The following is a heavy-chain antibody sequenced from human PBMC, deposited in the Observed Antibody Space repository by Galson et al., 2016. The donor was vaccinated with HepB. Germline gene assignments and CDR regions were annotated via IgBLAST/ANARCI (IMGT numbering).Heavy chain of an antibody. Sequence: SLRLSCAASGFTFSDYYISWIRQTPGKGLEYISYISNSGGHTNYADSVRGRFTISRDNARNSLFLQMDSLRVEDTAVYYCARDKKDTPIGTWDVWGKGTTVTVSS. CDR1: GFTFSDYY. CDR3: ARDKKDTPIGTWDV. D-gene: IGHD5-18*01. CDR2: ISNSGGHT. J-gene: IGHJ6*04. V-gene: IGHV3-11*06.